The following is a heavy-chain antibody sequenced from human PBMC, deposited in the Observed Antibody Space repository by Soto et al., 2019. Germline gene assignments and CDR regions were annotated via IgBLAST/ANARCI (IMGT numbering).Heavy chain of an antibody. CDR2: TYYRSKWYN. J-gene: IGHJ4*02. CDR3: ARGTPRPLDY. V-gene: IGHV6-1*01. CDR1: GDNVSSNSFA. Sequence: SQTLSLTCAISGDNVSSNSFAWNWIRQSPSRGLEWLGRTYYRSKWYNDYAVSVKSRMIINPDTSKNQFSLQLNSVTPDDTAVYYCARGTPRPLDYWGQGTLVTVSS.